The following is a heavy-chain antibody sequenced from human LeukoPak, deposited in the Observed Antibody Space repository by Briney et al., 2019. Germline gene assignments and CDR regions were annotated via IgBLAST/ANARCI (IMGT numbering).Heavy chain of an antibody. CDR2: ISSSSSYI. V-gene: IGHV3-21*04. CDR3: ARDDIAVAGTDPWFDP. Sequence: GGSLRLSCAASGFIFSRNSMNWVRQAPGKGLEWVSSISSSSSYIYYADSVKGRFTISRDNAKNSLYLQMNSLRAEDTAVYYCARDDIAVAGTDPWFDPWGQGTLVTVSS. J-gene: IGHJ5*02. D-gene: IGHD6-19*01. CDR1: GFIFSRNS.